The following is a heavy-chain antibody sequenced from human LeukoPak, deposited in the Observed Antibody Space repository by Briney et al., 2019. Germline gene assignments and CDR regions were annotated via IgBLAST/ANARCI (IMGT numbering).Heavy chain of an antibody. D-gene: IGHD6-19*01. V-gene: IGHV3-48*03. CDR3: AAISGWSVDAFDI. CDR2: ISNSGSTI. Sequence: GGSLRLSCAASGFTFSSYEMNWVRQAPGKGLEWVSYISNSGSTIYYADSVKGRFTISRDNAKNSLYLQMNSLRAEDTAVYYCAAISGWSVDAFDIWGQGTMVTVSS. CDR1: GFTFSSYE. J-gene: IGHJ3*02.